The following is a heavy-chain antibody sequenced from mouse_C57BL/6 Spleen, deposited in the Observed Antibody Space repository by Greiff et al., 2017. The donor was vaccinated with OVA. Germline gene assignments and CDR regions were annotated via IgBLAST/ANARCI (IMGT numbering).Heavy chain of an antibody. CDR3: ARSNYDGSWFAY. J-gene: IGHJ3*01. D-gene: IGHD1-1*01. V-gene: IGHV1-22*01. CDR2: INPNNGGT. Sequence: VQLQQSGPELVKPGASVKMSCKASGYTFTDYNMHWVKQSHGKSLEWIGYINPNNGGTSYNQKFKGKATLTVNKSSSTAYMELRSLTSEDSAVYYCARSNYDGSWFAYWGQGTLVTVSA. CDR1: GYTFTDYN.